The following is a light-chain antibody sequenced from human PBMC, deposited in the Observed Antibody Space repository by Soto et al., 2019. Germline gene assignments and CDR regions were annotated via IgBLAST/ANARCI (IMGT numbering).Light chain of an antibody. J-gene: IGLJ2*01. CDR2: VNTDGSH. Sequence: QLVLTQSPSASASLGASVKLTCTLSSGHSSYAIAWHQQQPEKGPRYLMKVNTDGSHNKGDGIPDRFSGSSSGAEPYLTISSLQSEDEADYYCQTWGAGFSVVFGGGTKLTVL. CDR1: SGHSSYA. CDR3: QTWGAGFSVV. V-gene: IGLV4-69*01.